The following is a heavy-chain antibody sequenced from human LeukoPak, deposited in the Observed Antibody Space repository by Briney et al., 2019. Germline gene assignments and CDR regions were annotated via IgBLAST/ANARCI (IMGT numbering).Heavy chain of an antibody. CDR3: TTEDYYDSSARAYAFDI. CDR2: IKSKTDGGTT. Sequence: GGSLRLSCAASGFTFSSYSMNWVRQAPGKGLEWGGRIKSKTDGGTTDYAAPVKGRFTISRDDSKNTLYLQMNSLKTEDTAVYYCTTEDYYDSSARAYAFDIWGQGTMVTVSS. V-gene: IGHV3-15*01. CDR1: GFTFSSYS. J-gene: IGHJ3*02. D-gene: IGHD3-22*01.